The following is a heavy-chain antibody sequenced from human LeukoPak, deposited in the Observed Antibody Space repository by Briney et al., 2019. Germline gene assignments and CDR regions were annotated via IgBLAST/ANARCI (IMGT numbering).Heavy chain of an antibody. J-gene: IGHJ4*02. CDR2: ISAYNGNT. CDR3: ATPQYYYDSSGYSLGDY. V-gene: IGHV1-18*01. Sequence: ASVKVSCKASGYTFTSYGISWVRQAPGQGLERTGWISAYNGNTNYAQKFQGRVTMTRNTSISTAYMELSSLRSEDTAVYYCATPQYYYDSSGYSLGDYWGQGTLVTVSS. CDR1: GYTFTSYG. D-gene: IGHD3-22*01.